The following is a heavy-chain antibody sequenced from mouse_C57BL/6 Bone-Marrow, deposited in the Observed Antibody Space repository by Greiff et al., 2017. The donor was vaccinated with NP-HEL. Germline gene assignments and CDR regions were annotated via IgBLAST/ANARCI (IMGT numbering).Heavy chain of an antibody. CDR3: ARQRGWLLGAMDY. V-gene: IGHV5-4*01. CDR2: ISDGGSYT. J-gene: IGHJ4*01. Sequence: EVQLQESGGGLVKPGGSLKLSCAASGFTFSSYAMSWVRQTPEKRLEWVATISDGGSYTYYPDNVKGRFTISRDNAKNNLYLQMSHLKSEDTAMYYCARQRGWLLGAMDYWGQGTSVTVSS. D-gene: IGHD2-3*01. CDR1: GFTFSSYA.